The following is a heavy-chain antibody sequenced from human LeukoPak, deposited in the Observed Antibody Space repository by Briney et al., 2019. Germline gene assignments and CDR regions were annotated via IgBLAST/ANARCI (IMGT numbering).Heavy chain of an antibody. V-gene: IGHV1-2*02. CDR2: VNPNNGGT. J-gene: IGHJ4*02. D-gene: IGHD7-27*01. CDR3: ARSPNWGTDY. CDR1: GYTFTDYY. Sequence: GASVKVSCKASGYTFTDYYMHWVRQAPGQGLEWMGWVNPNNGGTNYAQKFQGRVTMTRDTSISTAYMELSRLRSDDTAVHYCARSPNWGTDYWGQGTLVTVSS.